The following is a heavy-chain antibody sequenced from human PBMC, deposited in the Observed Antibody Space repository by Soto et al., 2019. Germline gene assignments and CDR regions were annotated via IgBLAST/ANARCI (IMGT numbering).Heavy chain of an antibody. CDR2: IHHSGRT. J-gene: IGHJ4*02. Sequence: QVQLQESGPGLVKPSGTLSLTCAVSGDSISSDKWWSWVRQPPGKGLEWIGEIHHSGRTKYNPSLKSRVTILVEKSKNQVSLQLISMTAAHTAVYYCARGGDWQFDYWGQGTLVTVSS. V-gene: IGHV4-4*02. CDR3: ARGGDWQFDY. CDR1: GDSISSDKW. D-gene: IGHD2-21*02.